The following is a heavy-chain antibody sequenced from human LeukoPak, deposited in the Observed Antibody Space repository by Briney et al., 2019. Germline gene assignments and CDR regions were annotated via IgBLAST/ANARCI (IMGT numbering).Heavy chain of an antibody. J-gene: IGHJ5*02. V-gene: IGHV4-38-2*02. CDR1: GFSITSGYY. CDR2: IYQTGDI. CDR3: ARAHAVTRGFDP. Sequence: SSETLSLTCQVSGFSITSGYYWGWIRQSPGTGLEWIGSIYQTGDIFHKPSFKGRVTISVDTSKNHFSLKLSSVTAADTAVYYCARAHAVTRGFDPWGQGTLVTVSS. D-gene: IGHD1-1*01.